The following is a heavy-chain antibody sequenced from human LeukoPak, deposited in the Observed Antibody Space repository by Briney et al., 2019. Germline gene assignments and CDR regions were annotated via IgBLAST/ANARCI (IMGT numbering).Heavy chain of an antibody. V-gene: IGHV3-23*01. CDR2: ISGSGGST. D-gene: IGHD1-7*01. J-gene: IGHJ6*03. Sequence: GGSLRLSCAASGFTFSSYGMSWVRQAPGKGLEWVSAISGSGGSTYYADSVKGRFTISRDNSKNTLYLQMNSLRAEDTAVYYCARSNWNYAVYYYYYYMDVWGKGTTVTVSS. CDR1: GFTFSSYG. CDR3: ARSNWNYAVYYYYYYMDV.